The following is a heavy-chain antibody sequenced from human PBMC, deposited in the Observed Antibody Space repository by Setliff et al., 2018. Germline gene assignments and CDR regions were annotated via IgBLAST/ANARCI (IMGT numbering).Heavy chain of an antibody. J-gene: IGHJ4*02. D-gene: IGHD3-3*01. V-gene: IGHV1-8*02. CDR2: MNPKSGNT. CDR3: ARGAGWSVPAEC. Sequence: ASVKVSCKASGGTFSSYAISWVRQATGQGLEWMGWMNPKSGNTDYAQKFQGRVTMTRNTSTSTAYMELSSLRSEDTAVYYCARGAGWSVPAECWGQGTLVTVSS. CDR1: GGTFSSYA.